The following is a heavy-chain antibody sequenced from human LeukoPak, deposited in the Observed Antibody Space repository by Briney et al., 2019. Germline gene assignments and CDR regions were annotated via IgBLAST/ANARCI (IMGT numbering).Heavy chain of an antibody. CDR2: FDPGDAET. CDR1: GSTLTELF. CDR3: AAGGVYTLFTY. Sequence: GASVTVSCKVNGSTLTELFIHWVRQAPGKGLEWMGGFDPGDAETIYAQKFQGRVIMTDDTSTDTAYMQLRSLRSEDTAVYYCAAGGVYTLFTYWGQGALVTVSS. J-gene: IGHJ4*02. D-gene: IGHD5/OR15-5a*01. V-gene: IGHV1-24*01.